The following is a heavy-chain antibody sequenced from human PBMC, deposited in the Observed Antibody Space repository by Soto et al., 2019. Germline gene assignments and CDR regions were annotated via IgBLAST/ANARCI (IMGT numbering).Heavy chain of an antibody. CDR1: GFTVNSDY. V-gene: IGHV3-53*01. D-gene: IGHD3-16*01. CDR2: IYNGEST. CDR3: ARDGRGLGKLSLFEY. J-gene: IGHJ4*02. Sequence: LRLSCAASGFTVNSDYMSWIRQTPGKGLEWVAFIYNGESTHYADSVKGRFTISSDRSKNTLYLQMNSLRIEDTAVYYCARDGRGLGKLSLFEYWGQGTLVTVSS.